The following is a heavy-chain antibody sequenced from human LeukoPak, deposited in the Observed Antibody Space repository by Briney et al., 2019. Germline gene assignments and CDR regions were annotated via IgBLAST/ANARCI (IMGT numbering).Heavy chain of an antibody. CDR2: IYYSGNT. CDR3: ARRRAGGGPQLRRGIDY. D-gene: IGHD2-8*02. CDR1: GVSISSSNSY. J-gene: IGHJ4*02. Sequence: SETLSLTCTVSGVSISSSNSYWGWIRQPPGKGLEWIGSIYYSGNTYYNASLKSQVSISIDTSKNQFSLKLSSVTAADTAVYYCARRRAGGGPQLRRGIDYWGQGTLVTVSS. V-gene: IGHV4-39*01.